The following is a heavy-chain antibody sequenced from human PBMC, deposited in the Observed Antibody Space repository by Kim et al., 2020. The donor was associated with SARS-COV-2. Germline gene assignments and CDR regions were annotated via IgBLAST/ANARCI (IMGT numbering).Heavy chain of an antibody. CDR3: ARGVKIVVKPAVIGYQKPRRLRRKYSMDV. CDR1: GGSFSDYN. CDR2: IDHSGST. V-gene: IGHV4-34*01. D-gene: IGHD2-2*01. Sequence: SETLSLSCAVYGGSFSDYNWIWIRQPPGKGLEWIGEIDHSGSTNYNPSLWSRVTISTDTSKSQFSLRLTSVTAADTAVYYCARGVKIVVKPAVIGYQKPRRLRRKYSMDVWGQGTTVTVSS. J-gene: IGHJ6*02.